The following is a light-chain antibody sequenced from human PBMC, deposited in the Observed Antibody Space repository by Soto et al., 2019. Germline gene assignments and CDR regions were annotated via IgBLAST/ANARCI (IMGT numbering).Light chain of an antibody. CDR1: QSVIRY. Sequence: VLTQSPATLSLSPGDSATLSCRASQSVIRYLAWYQQRTGQAPRILIYGESTRATGIPDRLSGGGSGTDLNLTVSRLEPEDFAVYYCQXYSRSPLTFGQGTKVDIK. J-gene: IGKJ1*01. CDR3: QXYSRSPLT. V-gene: IGKV3-20*01. CDR2: GES.